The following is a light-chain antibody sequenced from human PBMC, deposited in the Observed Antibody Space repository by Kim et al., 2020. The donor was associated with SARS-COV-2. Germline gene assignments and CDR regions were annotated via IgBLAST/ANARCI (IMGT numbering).Light chain of an antibody. Sequence: ASVGDRVTISCRAIQYICTYLSWYQQTSGKAPRLLIYSASTLQSGVPSRFSGSGSGTEFTLTINSLQPEDFATYYCQQSYDSVLYTFGQGTKLEI. CDR3: QQSYDSVLYT. J-gene: IGKJ2*01. V-gene: IGKV1-39*01. CDR1: QYICTY. CDR2: SAS.